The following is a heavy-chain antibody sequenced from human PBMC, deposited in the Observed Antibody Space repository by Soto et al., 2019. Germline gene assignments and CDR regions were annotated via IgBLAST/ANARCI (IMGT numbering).Heavy chain of an antibody. CDR1: GYTFTSYA. CDR3: ARAWVVVTAPDY. J-gene: IGHJ4*02. CDR2: INAGNGNT. D-gene: IGHD2-21*02. Sequence: QVQLVQSGAEEKKPGASVKLSCKASGYTFTSYAMHWVRQAPGQRLEWMGWINAGNGNTKYSQKFQGRVTITRDTSASTAYMELSSLRSEDTAVYYCARAWVVVTAPDYWGQGTLVTVSS. V-gene: IGHV1-3*05.